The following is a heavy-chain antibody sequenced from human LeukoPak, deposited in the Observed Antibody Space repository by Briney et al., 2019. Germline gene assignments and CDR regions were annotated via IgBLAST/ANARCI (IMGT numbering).Heavy chain of an antibody. CDR2: INHSGST. V-gene: IGHV4-39*07. J-gene: IGHJ6*03. CDR3: ARNAAGYYYYYYMDV. Sequence: SETLSLTCTVSGGSISSSSYYWGWIRQPPGKGLEWIGEINHSGSTNYNPSLKSRVTISVDTSKNQFSLKLSSVTAADTAVYYCARNAAGYYYYYYMDVWGKGTTVTISS. CDR1: GGSISSSSYY. D-gene: IGHD6-19*01.